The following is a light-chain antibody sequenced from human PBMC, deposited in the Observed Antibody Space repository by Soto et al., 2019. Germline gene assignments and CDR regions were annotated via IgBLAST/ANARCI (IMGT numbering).Light chain of an antibody. CDR1: QSVGNSY. Sequence: EIGLTQSPGPLSLSPGEGATLSCRASQSVGNSYVAWYQKKPGQAPRLLISGTYTRATGIPDRFRGSGSGTDFTLTITSLEPEDFAVYYWQQWRSSPLTFGAGTKIEIK. J-gene: IGKJ4*01. V-gene: IGKV3-20*01. CDR3: QQWRSSPLT. CDR2: GTY.